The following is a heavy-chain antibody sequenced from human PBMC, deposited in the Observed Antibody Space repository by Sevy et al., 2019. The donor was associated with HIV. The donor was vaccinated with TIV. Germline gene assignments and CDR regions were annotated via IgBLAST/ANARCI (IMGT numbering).Heavy chain of an antibody. Sequence: SETLSLTCTVSGGSISSSSYYWGWIRQPPGKGLEWIGSIYYSGSTYYNPSLKSRVTISVDTSKNQFSLKLSSVTAADTAVYYCAIAIGAIFGVVTYNWFDPWGQGTLVTVSS. CDR1: GGSISSSSYY. CDR2: IYYSGST. D-gene: IGHD3-3*01. CDR3: AIAIGAIFGVVTYNWFDP. J-gene: IGHJ5*02. V-gene: IGHV4-39*01.